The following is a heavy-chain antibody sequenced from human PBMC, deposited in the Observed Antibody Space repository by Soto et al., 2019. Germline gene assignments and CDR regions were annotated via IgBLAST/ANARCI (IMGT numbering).Heavy chain of an antibody. J-gene: IGHJ6*02. CDR3: ARHLASSGYYGWSYYYYGMDV. V-gene: IGHV5-51*01. Sequence: GESLKISCKGSGYSFTSYWIGWGRQMPGKGLEWMGIIYPGDSDTRYSPSFPGQVTISADKSISTAYLQWSSLKASDTAMYYCARHLASSGYYGWSYYYYGMDVWGQGTTVTVS. CDR1: GYSFTSYW. CDR2: IYPGDSDT. D-gene: IGHD3-22*01.